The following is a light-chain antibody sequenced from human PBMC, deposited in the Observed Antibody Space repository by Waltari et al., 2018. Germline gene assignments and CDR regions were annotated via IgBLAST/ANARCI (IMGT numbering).Light chain of an antibody. J-gene: IGLJ3*02. CDR3: CSYGGPSSWV. CDR1: SSDLGNYSL. Sequence: QSALTQPASMSVSPGPSITVSCPGTSSDLGNYSLVSWYQQFPGKAPKLIIYECTERPSGISSRFSGSKSGNTAFLTISGLQAEDEADYHCCSYGGPSSWVFGGGTKLTVL. CDR2: ECT. V-gene: IGLV2-23*01.